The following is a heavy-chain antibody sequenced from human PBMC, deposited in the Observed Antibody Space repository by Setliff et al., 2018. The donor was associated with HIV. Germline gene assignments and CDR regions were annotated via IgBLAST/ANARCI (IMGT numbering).Heavy chain of an antibody. J-gene: IGHJ2*01. CDR2: VSCNGPT. Sequence: PSETLSLTCIVSGVSITDTNYYWGWIRQPPGKGLEWIGSVSCNGPTYHNPSLKSRVASFIDTSKNHFSPYLNSVTAADTAAYYCARHVSPEYSDYAHWYFDLWGRGTLVTVSS. D-gene: IGHD5-12*01. V-gene: IGHV4-39*01. CDR1: GVSITDTNYY. CDR3: ARHVSPEYSDYAHWYFDL.